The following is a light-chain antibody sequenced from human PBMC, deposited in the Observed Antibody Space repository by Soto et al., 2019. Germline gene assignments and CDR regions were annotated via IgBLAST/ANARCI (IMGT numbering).Light chain of an antibody. J-gene: IGKJ3*01. V-gene: IGKV1-12*01. CDR3: QQANSFPLT. CDR1: QGIGNW. Sequence: DIQMTQAPSSVSASVGDRVTMTCRASQGIGNWLAWYQQKPGKAPRLLIYTASNLQSGVPSRFSGSGSGTDFTLTIRSLQPEDFATYYCQQANSFPLTFGPGTKVDLK. CDR2: TAS.